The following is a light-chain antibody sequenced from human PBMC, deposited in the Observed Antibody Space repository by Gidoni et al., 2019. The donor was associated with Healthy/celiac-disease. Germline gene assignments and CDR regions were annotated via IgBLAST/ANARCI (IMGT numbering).Light chain of an antibody. CDR1: QSISSW. CDR3: QQYNSLGIT. J-gene: IGKJ5*01. Sequence: DIQMTQSPATLSASVGDRVTITCRASQSISSWLAWYQQKPGKAPKLLIYKASSLESGVPSRFSGSGSGTEFTLTISSLQPDDFATYYCQQYNSLGITFXXXTRLEIK. V-gene: IGKV1-5*03. CDR2: KAS.